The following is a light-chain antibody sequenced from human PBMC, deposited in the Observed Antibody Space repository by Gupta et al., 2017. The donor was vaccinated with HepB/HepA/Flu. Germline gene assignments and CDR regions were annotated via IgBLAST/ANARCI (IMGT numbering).Light chain of an antibody. V-gene: IGLV3-1*01. CDR1: KLDDKF. Sequence: SYELTQPHSVSVSPGQTASITCSGHKLDDKFVHWYQQRPGQSPVLVIYQDSRRPSGIPERFSGSNSANTATLTITGAQPTDEADYFCQAWDTSTLVFGTGTKVAVL. CDR3: QAWDTSTLV. CDR2: QDS. J-gene: IGLJ1*01.